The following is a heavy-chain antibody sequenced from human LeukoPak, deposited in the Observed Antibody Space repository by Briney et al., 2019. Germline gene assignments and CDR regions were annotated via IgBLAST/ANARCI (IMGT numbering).Heavy chain of an antibody. CDR3: AKDLGYCSGGSCYPDY. V-gene: IGHV3-30*02. CDR1: GFTFSSYG. D-gene: IGHD2-15*01. Sequence: GGSLRLSCAASGFTFSSYGMHWVRQAPGKGLEWVAFIRYDGSNKYYADSVKGRFTISRDNSKNTLYLQMNSLRAEDTAVYYCAKDLGYCSGGSCYPDYWGQGTLVTVSS. CDR2: IRYDGSNK. J-gene: IGHJ4*02.